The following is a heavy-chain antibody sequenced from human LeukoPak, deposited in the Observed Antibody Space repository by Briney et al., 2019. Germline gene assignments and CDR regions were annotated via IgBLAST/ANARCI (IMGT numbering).Heavy chain of an antibody. V-gene: IGHV1-69*04. CDR1: GGTFSSYA. J-gene: IGHJ4*02. D-gene: IGHD5-24*01. CDR2: IIPILGIA. Sequence: ASVKVSCKASGGTFSSYAISWVRQAPGQGLEWMGRIIPILGIANYAQKFQGRVTITADKSTSTAYMELSSLRSEDTAVYYCARDRVGSEMATINYFDYWGQGTLVTVSS. CDR3: ARDRVGSEMATINYFDY.